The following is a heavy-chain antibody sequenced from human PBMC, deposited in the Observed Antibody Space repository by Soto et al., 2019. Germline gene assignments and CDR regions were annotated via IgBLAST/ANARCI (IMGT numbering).Heavy chain of an antibody. CDR3: AHVRPYFFDSTGRLAPQYVLFFDH. D-gene: IGHD3-22*01. J-gene: IGHJ4*02. CDR1: GFSLSTSGVG. CDR2: IYWSDDR. V-gene: IGHV2-5*01. Sequence: QITLKASGPTLVKPTQTLTLTCTVSGFSLSTSGVGAAWIRQPPGKALEWLGRIYWSDDRHYSPSLRSRLTATRDTTKSQVVLTMTNMDPVDTATYYCAHVRPYFFDSTGRLAPQYVLFFDHWGQGILFTVSS.